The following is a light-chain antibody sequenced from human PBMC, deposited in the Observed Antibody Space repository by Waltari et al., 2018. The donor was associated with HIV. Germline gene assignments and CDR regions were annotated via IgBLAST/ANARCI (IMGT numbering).Light chain of an antibody. CDR3: QQYVTSPLT. V-gene: IGKV3-20*01. J-gene: IGKJ4*01. CDR2: GAS. CDR1: QSVSNNY. Sequence: EIVLTQSPGTLSLSPGERATLSCRASQSVSNNYLAWYQQKPGQAPRLLIYGASSRATGIPDRFSGSGSGSDFTLTISRLEPEDCAVYYCQQYVTSPLTFGGGTKVEIK.